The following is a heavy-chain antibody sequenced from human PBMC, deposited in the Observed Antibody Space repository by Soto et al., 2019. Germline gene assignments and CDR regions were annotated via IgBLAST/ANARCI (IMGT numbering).Heavy chain of an antibody. D-gene: IGHD5-18*01. CDR2: ISAYNGNT. CDR1: GYTFTSYG. CDR3: ARDAANYYYYYYMDV. Sequence: ASVKVSCKASGYTFTSYGISWVRQAPGQGLEWMGWISAYNGNTNYAQKLQGRVTMTTDTSTSTAYMELRSLRSDDTAVYYCARDAANYYYYYYMDVWGKATTVTVSS. V-gene: IGHV1-18*01. J-gene: IGHJ6*03.